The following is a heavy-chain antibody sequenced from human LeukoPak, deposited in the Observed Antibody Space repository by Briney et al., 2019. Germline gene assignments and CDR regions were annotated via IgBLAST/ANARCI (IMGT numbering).Heavy chain of an antibody. J-gene: IGHJ4*02. CDR3: ARELHYYDSSGYIDY. D-gene: IGHD3-22*01. CDR1: GYTFTGYY. CDR2: INPNSGGT. Sequence: ASEKVSCKASGYTFTGYYMHWVRQAPGQGLEWMGRINPNSGGTNYAQKFQGRVTMTRDTSISTAYMELSRLRADDTAVYYCARELHYYDSSGYIDYWGQGTLVTVSS. V-gene: IGHV1-2*06.